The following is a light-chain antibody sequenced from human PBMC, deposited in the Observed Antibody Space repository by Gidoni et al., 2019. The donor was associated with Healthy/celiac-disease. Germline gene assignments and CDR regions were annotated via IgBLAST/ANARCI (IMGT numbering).Light chain of an antibody. CDR2: DAS. J-gene: IGKJ4*01. CDR1: QDISNY. CDR3: QQYDNLLS. Sequence: DIQMTKSPSSLSASVGDRVTITCQASQDISNYLNWYQQKPGKAPKLLIYDASNLETGVPSRFSGSGSGTDFTFTISSLQPEDIATYYCQQYDNLLSFGGGTKVEIK. V-gene: IGKV1-33*01.